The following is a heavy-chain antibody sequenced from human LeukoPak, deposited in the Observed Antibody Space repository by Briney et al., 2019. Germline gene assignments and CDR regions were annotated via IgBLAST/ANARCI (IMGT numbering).Heavy chain of an antibody. CDR1: GFTFSSYS. D-gene: IGHD4-11*01. CDR2: ISSSSSYI. Sequence: PGGSLRLFCAASGFTFSSYSMNWVRQAPGKGLEWVSSISSSSSYIYYADSVKGRFTISRDNAKNSLYLQMNSLRAEDTAVYYCARVPVDFSDYDEWPEGDSGGDYWGQGTLVTVSS. V-gene: IGHV3-21*01. CDR3: ARVPVDFSDYDEWPEGDSGGDY. J-gene: IGHJ4*02.